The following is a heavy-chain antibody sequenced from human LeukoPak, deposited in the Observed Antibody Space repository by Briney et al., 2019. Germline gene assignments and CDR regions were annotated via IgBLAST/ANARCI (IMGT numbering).Heavy chain of an antibody. CDR3: AKGGFYSSSWNEYFQH. D-gene: IGHD6-13*01. CDR1: GFTFSSYA. J-gene: IGHJ1*01. Sequence: GGSLRLSCAASGFTFSSYAMSWVRQAPGKGLEWVSAISGSGGSTYYADSVKGRFTISRDNSKNTLYLQMNSLRAEDTAVYYCAKGGFYSSSWNEYFQHWGQGTLVTVSS. CDR2: ISGSGGST. V-gene: IGHV3-23*01.